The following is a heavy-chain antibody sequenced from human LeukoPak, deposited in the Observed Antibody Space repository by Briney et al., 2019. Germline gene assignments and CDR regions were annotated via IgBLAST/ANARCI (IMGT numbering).Heavy chain of an antibody. CDR3: AREPGLRSSPDY. D-gene: IGHD2-2*01. CDR1: GGSISSYY. V-gene: IGHV4-59*01. J-gene: IGHJ4*02. Sequence: SETLSLTCTVSGGSISSYYWSWIRQPPGKGLGWIGYIYYSGSTNYNPSLKGRVTISVDTSKNQFSLKLGSVTAADTAVYYCAREPGLRSSPDYWGQGTLVTVSS. CDR2: IYYSGST.